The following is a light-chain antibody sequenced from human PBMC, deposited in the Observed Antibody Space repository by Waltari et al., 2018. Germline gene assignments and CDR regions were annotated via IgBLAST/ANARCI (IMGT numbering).Light chain of an antibody. V-gene: IGKV1-12*01. J-gene: IGKJ1*01. CDR3: QQGYNIPRT. CDR2: AAS. CDR1: QDISNW. Sequence: EIQMTSSPSSLSAYVEDKFTITSRASQDISNWLAWYQQKPGKAPKLLSSAASSLQSGVPSRFSGSGSGTDYTLTISSLQPEDFATYYCQQGYNIPRTFGQGTKVEIK.